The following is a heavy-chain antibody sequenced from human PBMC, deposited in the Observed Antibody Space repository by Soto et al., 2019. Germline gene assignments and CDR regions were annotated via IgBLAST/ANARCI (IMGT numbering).Heavy chain of an antibody. V-gene: IGHV4-4*02. CDR3: ARDRRIQGIAAAGTGYYYYYYGMDV. CDR1: GGSISSSNW. Sequence: SETLSLTCAVSGGSISSSNWWSWVRQPPGKGLEWIGEIYHSGSTNYNPSLKSRVTISVDKSKNQFSLKLSSVTAADTAVYYCARDRRIQGIAAAGTGYYYYYYGMDVWGQGTTVTVSS. D-gene: IGHD6-13*01. CDR2: IYHSGST. J-gene: IGHJ6*02.